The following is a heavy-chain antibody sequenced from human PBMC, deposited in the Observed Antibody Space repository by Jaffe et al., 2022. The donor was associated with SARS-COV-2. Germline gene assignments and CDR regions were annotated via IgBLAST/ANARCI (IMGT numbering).Heavy chain of an antibody. CDR2: VFYSGTT. Sequence: QLQLQESGPRLVKPSETLSLTCTVSGGSISSSTYYWGWIRQPPGKGLEWIGSVFYSGTTYNNPSLKSRVTISVDTSKNQFSLKLSSVTAADTAVYYCARAEYSTFDYRPGSRAGFDYWGQGTLVTVSS. V-gene: IGHV4-39*01. CDR1: GGSISSSTYY. J-gene: IGHJ4*02. CDR3: ARAEYSTFDYRPGSRAGFDY. D-gene: IGHD2-8*01.